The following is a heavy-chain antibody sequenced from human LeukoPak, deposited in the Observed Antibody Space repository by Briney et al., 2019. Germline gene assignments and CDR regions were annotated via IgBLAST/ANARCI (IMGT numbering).Heavy chain of an antibody. CDR2: ISYDGSNK. D-gene: IGHD3-22*01. CDR1: GFTFSSYA. Sequence: GRSLRLSCAASGFTFSSYAMHWVRQAPGKGLEWVAVISYDGSNKYYADSVKGRFTISRDNSKSTLYLQMNSLRDEDTAVYYCARDGDSSGYSLFDYWGQGTLVTVSS. CDR3: ARDGDSSGYSLFDY. V-gene: IGHV3-30-3*01. J-gene: IGHJ4*02.